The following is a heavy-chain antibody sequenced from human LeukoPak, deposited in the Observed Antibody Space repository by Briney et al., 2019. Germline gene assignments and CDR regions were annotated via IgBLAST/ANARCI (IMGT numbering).Heavy chain of an antibody. D-gene: IGHD5-12*01. V-gene: IGHV1-69*13. Sequence: ASVKVSCKASGGTFSSYAISWVRQAPGQGLEWMGGIIPIFGSANYAQNFQGRVTITADESTTTAYMELSSLRSEDTAVYYCARVGDDIVAGGSWFDPWGQGTLVTVSS. J-gene: IGHJ5*02. CDR2: IIPIFGSA. CDR3: ARVGDDIVAGGSWFDP. CDR1: GGTFSSYA.